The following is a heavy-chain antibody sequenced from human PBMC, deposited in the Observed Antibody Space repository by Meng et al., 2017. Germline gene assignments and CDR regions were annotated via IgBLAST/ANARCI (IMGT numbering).Heavy chain of an antibody. J-gene: IGHJ6*02. Sequence: SQTLSRTRSISGDSVSSNSAAWNWIRQSPSRGLEWLGRTYYRSKWYNDYAVSVKSRITINPDTSKNQFSLQLNSVTPENTAVYYCARLRFGTAPYYYYGMDVWGQGTTVTVSS. V-gene: IGHV6-1*01. D-gene: IGHD3-16*01. CDR2: TYYRSKWYN. CDR3: ARLRFGTAPYYYYGMDV. CDR1: GDSVSSNSAA.